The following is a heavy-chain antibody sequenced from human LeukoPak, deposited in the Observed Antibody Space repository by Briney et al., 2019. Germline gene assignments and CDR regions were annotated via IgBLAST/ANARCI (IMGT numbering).Heavy chain of an antibody. CDR3: ARQMAPRAHFDY. J-gene: IGHJ4*02. Sequence: SETLSLTCTVSGGSISSYYWSWTRQPPGKGLEWIGYIYYSGSTNYNPSLKSRVTISVDTSKNQFSLKLSSVTAADTAVYYCARQMAPRAHFDYWGQGTLVTVSS. D-gene: IGHD5-24*01. V-gene: IGHV4-59*08. CDR1: GGSISSYY. CDR2: IYYSGST.